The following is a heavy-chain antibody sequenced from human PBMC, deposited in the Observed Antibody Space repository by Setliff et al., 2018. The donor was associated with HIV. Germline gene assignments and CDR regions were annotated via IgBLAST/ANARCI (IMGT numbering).Heavy chain of an antibody. CDR2: IDHGGSI. J-gene: IGHJ4*02. D-gene: IGHD1-1*01. CDR3: ARRGWNAYKAFDY. CDR1: GFSINSGYS. Sequence: LSLTCAVSGFSINSGYSWDWIRQSPGKGLEWIGEIDHGGSINYNSSLKSRVTISVDTSKNHLSLNVTSVTAADTAVYYCARRGWNAYKAFDYWGQGTLVTVSS. V-gene: IGHV4-38-2*01.